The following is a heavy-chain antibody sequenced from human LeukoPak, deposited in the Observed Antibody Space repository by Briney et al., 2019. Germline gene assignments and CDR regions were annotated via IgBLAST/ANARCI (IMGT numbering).Heavy chain of an antibody. V-gene: IGHV4-4*07. CDR2: IYTSGST. D-gene: IGHD4-11*01. CDR3: ARGSGLYSNLDY. J-gene: IGHJ4*02. CDR1: GGSISSYY. Sequence: SETLCLTCTVSGGSISSYYWSWIRQPPGKGLEWIGRIYTSGSTNYNPSLKSRVTISVDTSKNQFSLKLSSVTAADTAVYYCARGSGLYSNLDYWGQGTLVSVSS.